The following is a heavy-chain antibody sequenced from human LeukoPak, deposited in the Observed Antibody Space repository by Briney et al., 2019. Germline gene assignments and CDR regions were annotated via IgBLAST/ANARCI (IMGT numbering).Heavy chain of an antibody. CDR2: IYYSGNT. J-gene: IGHJ4*02. D-gene: IGHD3-22*01. V-gene: IGHV4-39*07. Sequence: PSETLSLTCTVSGDSISSSSYYWGWIRQPPGKGLEWIGSIYYSGNTYYNPSLKSRVTISVDTSKNQFSLKLSSVTAADTAVYYCARDSRGYCDYWGQGTLVTVSS. CDR3: ARDSRGYCDY. CDR1: GDSISSSSYY.